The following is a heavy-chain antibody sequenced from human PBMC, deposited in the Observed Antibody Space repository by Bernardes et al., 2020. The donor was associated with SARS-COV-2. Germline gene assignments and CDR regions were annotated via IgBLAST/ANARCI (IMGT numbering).Heavy chain of an antibody. J-gene: IGHJ4*02. CDR2: ITASGSST. CDR3: AKDTRWPKLNSDN. V-gene: IGHV3-23*01. D-gene: IGHD2-21*01. CDR1: GFTFGNYA. Sequence: GGSLRLSCTASGFTFGNYAMAWVRQAPGQGLEWVSAITASGSSTYYADSVKGRFTISRDNSKNTLYLQMNSLRAEDTAVYFCAKDTRWPKLNSDNWGQGTLVTVSS.